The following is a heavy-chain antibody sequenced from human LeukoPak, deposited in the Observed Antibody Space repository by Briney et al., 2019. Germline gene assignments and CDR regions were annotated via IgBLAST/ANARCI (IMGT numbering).Heavy chain of an antibody. V-gene: IGHV3-48*03. J-gene: IGHJ4*02. Sequence: PGGSLRLSCAASGFTFSSYAMHWVRQAPGKGLEWVSYISSTGNTIYYADSVKGRFTISRDNAKNSLYLQVNSLRAEDTAVYYCAKGTRQYSYYYFDYWGQGTLVTVSS. CDR1: GFTFSSYA. CDR3: AKGTRQYSYYYFDY. CDR2: ISSTGNTI. D-gene: IGHD1-14*01.